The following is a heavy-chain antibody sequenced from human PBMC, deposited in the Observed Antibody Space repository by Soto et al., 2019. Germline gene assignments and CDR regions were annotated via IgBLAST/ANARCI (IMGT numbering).Heavy chain of an antibody. V-gene: IGHV1-2*02. J-gene: IGHJ4*02. CDR3: AKDLGIITFMYYFGS. CDR1: GYTFIGYY. Sequence: ASVKVSCKASGYTFIGYYMHWVRQAPGQGLEWMGWINPNSGDTNYAQKFQGRVTMTRDTSISTAYTELSRLRAEDTAIYYCAKDLGIITFMYYFGSWGLGTLVTVSS. D-gene: IGHD3-16*01. CDR2: INPNSGDT.